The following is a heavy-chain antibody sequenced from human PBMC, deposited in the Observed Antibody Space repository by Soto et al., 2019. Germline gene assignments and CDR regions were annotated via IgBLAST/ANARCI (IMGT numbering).Heavy chain of an antibody. Sequence: ASVKVSCKASGYTFTSYYMHWVRQAPGQGLEWMGIINPSGGSTSYAQKFQGRVTMTRDTSTSTVYMELSSLRSEDTAVYYCARDIRTIFGVVITRVFDYWGQGTLVTVSS. V-gene: IGHV1-46*01. CDR2: INPSGGST. J-gene: IGHJ4*02. CDR1: GYTFTSYY. D-gene: IGHD3-3*01. CDR3: ARDIRTIFGVVITRVFDY.